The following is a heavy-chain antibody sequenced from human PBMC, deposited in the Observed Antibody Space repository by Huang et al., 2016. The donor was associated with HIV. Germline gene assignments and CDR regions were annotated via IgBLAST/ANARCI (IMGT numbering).Heavy chain of an antibody. CDR3: AGAAAGTSYYYYYMDV. J-gene: IGHJ6*03. CDR1: GGSFSGYY. Sequence: QVQLQQWGAGLLKPSETLSLTCAVYGGSFSGYYWSWIRQPPGKGLEWIGEINHSGSNNYNPSLKSRVTRSVDTSKNQFSLKLSSVTAADTAVYYCAGAAAGTSYYYYYMDVWGKGTTVTVSS. CDR2: INHSGSN. D-gene: IGHD6-13*01. V-gene: IGHV4-34*01.